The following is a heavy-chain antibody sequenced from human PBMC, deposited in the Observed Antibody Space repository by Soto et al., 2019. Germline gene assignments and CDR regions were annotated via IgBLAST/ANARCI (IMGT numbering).Heavy chain of an antibody. V-gene: IGHV1-69*06. J-gene: IGHJ4*02. Sequence: VASVKVSCKASGGTFSSYAISWVRQAPGQGLEWMGGIIPIFGTANYAQKFQGRVTITADKSTSTAYMELSSLRSEDTAVYYCASHYYDSSGYPDYWGQGTLVTVSS. CDR3: ASHYYDSSGYPDY. CDR2: IIPIFGTA. CDR1: GGTFSSYA. D-gene: IGHD3-22*01.